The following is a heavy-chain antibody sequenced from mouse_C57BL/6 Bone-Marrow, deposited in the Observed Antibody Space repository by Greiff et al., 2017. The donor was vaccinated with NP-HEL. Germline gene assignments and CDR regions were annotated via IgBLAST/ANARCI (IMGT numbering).Heavy chain of an antibody. CDR2: IYPGSGST. D-gene: IGHD2-3*01. CDR1: GYTFTSYW. CDR3: ARSGDGYYKGFAY. Sequence: VQLQQPGAELVKPGASVKMSCKASGYTFTSYWITWVKQRPGQGLEWIGDIYPGSGSTNYNEKFKSKATLTVDTSSSTAYMQLSSLTSEDSAVYYCARSGDGYYKGFAYWGQGTLVTVSA. J-gene: IGHJ3*01. V-gene: IGHV1-55*01.